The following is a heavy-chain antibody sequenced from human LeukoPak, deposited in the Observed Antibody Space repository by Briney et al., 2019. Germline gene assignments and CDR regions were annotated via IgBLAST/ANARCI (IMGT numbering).Heavy chain of an antibody. V-gene: IGHV4-61*02. Sequence: PSETLSLTXTVSGGSISSGSYYWSWIRQPAGKGLEWIGRIYTRGSTNYNPSLKSRVTISVDTSKNQFSLKLSSVTAADTAVYYCARADYDFWSGYSFNWFDPWGQGTLVTVSS. J-gene: IGHJ5*02. CDR2: IYTRGST. CDR1: GGSISSGSYY. CDR3: ARADYDFWSGYSFNWFDP. D-gene: IGHD3-3*01.